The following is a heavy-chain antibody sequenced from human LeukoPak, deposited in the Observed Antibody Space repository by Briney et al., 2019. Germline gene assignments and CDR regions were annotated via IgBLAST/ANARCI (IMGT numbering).Heavy chain of an antibody. Sequence: GGSLRLSCAASGFTFDDYAMHWVRQAPGKGLEWVSGISWNSGSIGYVDSVKGRFTISRDNAKNSLYLQMNSLRAEDTALYYCAKDMVGIGGRPTYFGMAVWGQGTTVTVSS. V-gene: IGHV3-9*01. CDR3: AKDMVGIGGRPTYFGMAV. J-gene: IGHJ6*02. CDR1: GFTFDDYA. CDR2: ISWNSGSI. D-gene: IGHD3-16*01.